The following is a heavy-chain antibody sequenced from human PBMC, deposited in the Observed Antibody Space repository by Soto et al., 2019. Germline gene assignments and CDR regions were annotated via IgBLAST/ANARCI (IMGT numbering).Heavy chain of an antibody. D-gene: IGHD3-10*01. V-gene: IGHV4-4*02. CDR3: AREGSGRSFFDY. CDR1: GGSISSSNW. Sequence: QVQLQESGPGLVKPSGTLSLTCAVSGGSISSSNWWSWVRQPPGMRLEWIGETHHSGTTNYNPSLKSRVTISVDKSQNQVSRKLSSVTAADTDLYYCAREGSGRSFFDYWGQGTLVTVSS. CDR2: THHSGTT. J-gene: IGHJ4*02.